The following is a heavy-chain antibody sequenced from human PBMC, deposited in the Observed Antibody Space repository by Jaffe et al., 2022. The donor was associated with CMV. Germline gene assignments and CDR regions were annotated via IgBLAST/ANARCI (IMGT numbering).Heavy chain of an antibody. CDR1: GGSISSYY. J-gene: IGHJ6*02. CDR3: AREVPYQLRNYYYYYGMDV. V-gene: IGHV4-4*07. D-gene: IGHD2-2*01. CDR2: IYTSGST. Sequence: QVQLQESGPGLVKPSETLSLTCTVSGGSISSYYWSWIRQPAGKGLEWIGRIYTSGSTNYNPSLKSRVTMSVDTSKNQFSLKLSSVTAADTAVYYCAREVPYQLRNYYYYYGMDVWGQGTTVTVSS.